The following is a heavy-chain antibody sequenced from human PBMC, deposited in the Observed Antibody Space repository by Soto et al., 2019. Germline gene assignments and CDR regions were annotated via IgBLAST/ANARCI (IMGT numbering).Heavy chain of an antibody. CDR2: IWYDGSNK. V-gene: IGHV3-33*01. CDR1: GFTFSSYG. D-gene: IGHD3-9*01. J-gene: IGHJ6*02. CDR3: ARGNDILTGYYNHYYYYGMDV. Sequence: GGSLRLSCAASGFTFSSYGMHWVRQAPGKGLEWVAVIWYDGSNKYYADSVKGRFTISRDNSKNTLYLQMNSLRAEDTAVYYCARGNDILTGYYNHYYYYGMDVWGQGTKVTVSS.